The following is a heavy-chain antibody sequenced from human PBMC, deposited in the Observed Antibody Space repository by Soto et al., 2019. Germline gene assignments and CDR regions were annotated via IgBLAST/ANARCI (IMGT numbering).Heavy chain of an antibody. CDR1: GYTFTSYA. CDR2: INAGNGNT. J-gene: IGHJ4*02. CDR3: AREEAYYDFWSSLDY. V-gene: IGHV1-3*01. Sequence: GASVKVSCKASGYTFTSYAMHWVRQAPGQRLEWMGWINAGNGNTKYSQKFQGRVTITRDTSASTAYMELSSLRSEDTAVYYCAREEAYYDFWSSLDYWGQGTLVTVSS. D-gene: IGHD3-3*01.